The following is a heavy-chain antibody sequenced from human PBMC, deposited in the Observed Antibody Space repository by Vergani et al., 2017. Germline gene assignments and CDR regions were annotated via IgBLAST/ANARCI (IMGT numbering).Heavy chain of an antibody. CDR1: GFTFSSYS. J-gene: IGHJ4*02. D-gene: IGHD2-2*01. Sequence: VQLVESGGGLVKPGGSLRLSCAASGFTFSSYSMNWVRQAPGKGLEWIGEINHSGSTNYNPSLKSRVTISVDTSKNQFSLKLSSVTAADTAVYYCARTEAVPAANDRSAFDYWGQGTLVTVSS. V-gene: IGHV4-34*01. CDR3: ARTEAVPAANDRSAFDY. CDR2: INHSGST.